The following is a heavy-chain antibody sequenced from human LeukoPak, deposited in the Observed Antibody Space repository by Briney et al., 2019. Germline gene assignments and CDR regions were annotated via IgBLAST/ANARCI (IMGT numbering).Heavy chain of an antibody. Sequence: GESLKISCKGSGYSFTSYWIGWVRQMPGKGLEWMEIIYPGDSDTRYSPSFQGQVTISADKSISTAYLQWSSLKASDTAMYYCARRGYSYGSEFDYWGQGTLVTVSS. D-gene: IGHD5-18*01. J-gene: IGHJ4*02. CDR2: IYPGDSDT. CDR1: GYSFTSYW. CDR3: ARRGYSYGSEFDY. V-gene: IGHV5-51*01.